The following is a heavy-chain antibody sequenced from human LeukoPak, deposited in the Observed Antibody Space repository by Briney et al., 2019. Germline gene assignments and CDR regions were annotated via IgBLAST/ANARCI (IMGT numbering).Heavy chain of an antibody. J-gene: IGHJ6*03. CDR3: VRGQWLGPSQYYYYYMDV. Sequence: SETLSLTCAVYGGSFSDYYWSWIRQPPGKGLEWIGEINHSGSTNYNPSLKSRVTISVDTSKNQFSLKLSSVAAADTAVYYCVRGQWLGPSQYYYYYMDVWGKGTTVTVSS. CDR2: INHSGST. CDR1: GGSFSDYY. D-gene: IGHD6-19*01. V-gene: IGHV4-34*01.